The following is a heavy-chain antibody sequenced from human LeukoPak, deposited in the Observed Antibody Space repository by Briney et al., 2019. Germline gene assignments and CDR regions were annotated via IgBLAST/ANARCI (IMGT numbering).Heavy chain of an antibody. CDR2: IYYSGST. CDR3: ARASVVAAGGPWFDP. J-gene: IGHJ5*02. V-gene: IGHV4-30-4*01. Sequence: SETLSLTCTVSGGSISSGDYYWSWIRQPPGKGLEWIGSIYYSGSTYYNPFLKSRVTISVDTSKNQFSLKLSSVTAADTAVYYCARASVVAAGGPWFDPWGQGTLVTVSS. CDR1: GGSISSGDYY. D-gene: IGHD2-15*01.